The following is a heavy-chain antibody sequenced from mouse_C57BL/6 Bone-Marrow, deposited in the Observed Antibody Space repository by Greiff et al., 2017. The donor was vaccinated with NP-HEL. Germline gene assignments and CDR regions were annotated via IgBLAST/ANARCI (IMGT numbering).Heavy chain of an antibody. Sequence: EVMLVESGEGLVKPGGSLKLSCAASGFTFSSYAMSWVRQTPEKRLEWVAYISSGGDYIYYADTVKGRFTISRDNARNTLYLQMSSLKSEDTAMYYCTRDENYGSWFAYWGQGTLVTVSA. CDR1: GFTFSSYA. J-gene: IGHJ3*01. CDR2: ISSGGDYI. CDR3: TRDENYGSWFAY. D-gene: IGHD2-2*01. V-gene: IGHV5-9-1*02.